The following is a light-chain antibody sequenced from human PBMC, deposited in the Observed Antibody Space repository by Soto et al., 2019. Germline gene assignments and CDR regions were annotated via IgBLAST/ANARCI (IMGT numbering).Light chain of an antibody. CDR1: QTVIHNH. J-gene: IGKJ5*01. CDR2: GAS. V-gene: IGKV3-20*01. Sequence: ENVLNPSPDSLSLSPGHIATLYCRSSQTVIHNHLAWHQQKPGQTPRLLVYGASSRATGIPDRFSGSGSGTDFTLTISRLEPEDFAVYYCQQHCTSPITFGQGARLEIK. CDR3: QQHCTSPIT.